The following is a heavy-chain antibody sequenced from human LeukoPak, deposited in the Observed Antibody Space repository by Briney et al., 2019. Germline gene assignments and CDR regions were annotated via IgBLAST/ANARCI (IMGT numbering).Heavy chain of an antibody. CDR2: IYSSGST. CDR3: ARVFWSGYYTDYYYYMDV. CDR1: GGSIYNYY. Sequence: PSETLSLTCTVSGGSIYNYYWNWIRQPPGKGLEWIGSIYSSGSTNYNPSLKSRVTISVDTSKNQFSLKLSSVTAADTAVYYCARVFWSGYYTDYYYYMDVWGKGTTVTVSS. V-gene: IGHV4-59*01. D-gene: IGHD3-3*01. J-gene: IGHJ6*03.